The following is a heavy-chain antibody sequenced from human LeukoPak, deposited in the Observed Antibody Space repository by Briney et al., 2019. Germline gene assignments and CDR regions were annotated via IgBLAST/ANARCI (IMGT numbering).Heavy chain of an antibody. CDR1: GYSISSGYY. V-gene: IGHV4-38-2*02. CDR2: IYHSGST. CDR3: ARPVPYSGSYSFGVGGQNWFDP. D-gene: IGHD1-26*01. J-gene: IGHJ5*02. Sequence: PSETLSLTCTVSGYSISSGYYWGWIRQPPGKGLEWIGSIYHSGSTYYNPSLKSRVTISVDTSKNQFSLKLSSVTAADTAVYYCARPVPYSGSYSFGVGGQNWFDPWGQGTLVTVSS.